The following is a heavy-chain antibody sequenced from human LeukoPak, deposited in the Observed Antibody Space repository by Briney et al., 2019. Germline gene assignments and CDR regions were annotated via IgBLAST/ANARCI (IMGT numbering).Heavy chain of an antibody. D-gene: IGHD6-13*01. CDR3: ARDTLASAGDD. Sequence: RGSLSLSCAASAFTFSNYWMSWDRQAPGQGLEWVANMKPDGTENSHVDPVKGRFIISRDNAKDSLYLQMNYLRVEDTAIYYCARDTLASAGDDWGQGTLVTVSS. J-gene: IGHJ4*02. V-gene: IGHV3-7*01. CDR1: AFTFSNYW. CDR2: MKPDGTEN.